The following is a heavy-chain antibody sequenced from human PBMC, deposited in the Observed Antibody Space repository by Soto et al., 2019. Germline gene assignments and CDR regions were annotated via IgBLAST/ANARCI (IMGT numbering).Heavy chain of an antibody. V-gene: IGHV5-51*01. CDR2: IYPADADT. CDR3: ARGPTPLIGH. J-gene: IGHJ4*02. CDR1: GYTFASYW. D-gene: IGHD2-15*01. Sequence: GESLKISCKASGYTFASYWIGWVRQMPGKGLEWMGIIYPADADTKYNPSFQGHVTISADKSTTTAYLQWNSLKASDSAIYYCARGPTPLIGHWGQGTLVTVSS.